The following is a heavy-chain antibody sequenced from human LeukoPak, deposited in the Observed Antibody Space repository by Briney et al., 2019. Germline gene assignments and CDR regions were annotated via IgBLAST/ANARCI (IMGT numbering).Heavy chain of an antibody. CDR2: INPNSGGT. V-gene: IGHV1-2*04. CDR1: GYTFTGYY. D-gene: IGHD6-13*01. J-gene: IGHJ4*02. Sequence: ASVKVSCKASGYTFTGYYMHWVRQAPGQGLEWMGWINPNSGGTNYAQKFQGWVTMTRDTSISTAYMELSRLRSDDTAVYYCARSGMAAAGYSIDYWGQGTLVTVS. CDR3: ARSGMAAAGYSIDY.